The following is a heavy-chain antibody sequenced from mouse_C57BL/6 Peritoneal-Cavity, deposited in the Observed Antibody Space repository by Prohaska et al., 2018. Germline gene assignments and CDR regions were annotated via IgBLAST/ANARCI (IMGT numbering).Heavy chain of an antibody. CDR3: ARTDYFDY. Sequence: QIQFVQSGPELKKPGETVKISCTASVYTFTEYPMHWVKQAQGKGFKWMGWINTYSGEPTYADYFKGRFAFSFESSASTAYLQINNLKNEDTATYFCARTDYFDYWGQGTTLTVAS. J-gene: IGHJ2*01. CDR2: INTYSGEP. CDR1: VYTFTEYP. V-gene: IGHV9-2*01.